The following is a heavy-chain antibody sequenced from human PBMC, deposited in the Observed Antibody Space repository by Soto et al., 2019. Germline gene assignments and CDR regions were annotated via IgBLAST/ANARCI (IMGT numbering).Heavy chain of an antibody. Sequence: PSETLSLTCVVNGGSHSGYYWNWIRQPPGKGLEWIGEINHSGNSNYNPSLKSRVTISVDTSKNQFSLKLSSVTAADTAVYFCTFSWYSIDFWGQGTLVTVSS. CDR1: GGSHSGYY. CDR3: TFSWYSIDF. D-gene: IGHD2-15*01. V-gene: IGHV4-34*01. J-gene: IGHJ4*02. CDR2: INHSGNS.